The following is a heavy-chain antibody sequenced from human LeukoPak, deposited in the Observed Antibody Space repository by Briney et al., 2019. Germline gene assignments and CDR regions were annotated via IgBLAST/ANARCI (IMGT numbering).Heavy chain of an antibody. Sequence: GESLQISCRVSGYIFTNYWIAWVRQKPRKGLAGMGIIYPGESYIRYSPPFHGQATLLVGKFISTAFSQWNSVEARVSAIYYCARHVIGNWFDPWGQGTLVTVSS. J-gene: IGHJ5*02. CDR2: IYPGESYI. V-gene: IGHV5-51*01. D-gene: IGHD3-10*01. CDR3: ARHVIGNWFDP. CDR1: GYIFTNYW.